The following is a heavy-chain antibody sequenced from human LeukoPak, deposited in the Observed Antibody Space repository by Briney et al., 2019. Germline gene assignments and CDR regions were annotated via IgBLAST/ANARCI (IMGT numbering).Heavy chain of an antibody. V-gene: IGHV1-46*01. D-gene: IGHD2-8*02. CDR3: AREESGGYFDY. CDR2: INPTGTGT. CDR1: GYTFTNHY. J-gene: IGHJ4*02. Sequence: GASVKVSCKASGYTFTNHYMHWVRQAPGQGLEWMGLINPTGTGTNYAQKFRGRVTLTRDTSTTTVYMELSSLRSEDTAVYYCAREESGGYFDYWGQGTPVTVSS.